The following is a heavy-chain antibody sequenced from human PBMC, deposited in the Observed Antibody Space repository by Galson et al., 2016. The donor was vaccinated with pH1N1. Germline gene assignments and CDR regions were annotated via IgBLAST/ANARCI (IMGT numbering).Heavy chain of an antibody. D-gene: IGHD5-24*01. CDR3: AREGKRWLQFEAFDM. Sequence: SLRLSCAASGFAFNDYAVHWVRQAPGKGLEGVAIISYEGSDKYYADSVKGRFTISRDNSKKMLYLQMNSLRAGDTALYYCAREGKRWLQFEAFDMWGQGTMVTVSS. CDR2: ISYEGSDK. CDR1: GFAFNDYA. J-gene: IGHJ3*02. V-gene: IGHV3-30*04.